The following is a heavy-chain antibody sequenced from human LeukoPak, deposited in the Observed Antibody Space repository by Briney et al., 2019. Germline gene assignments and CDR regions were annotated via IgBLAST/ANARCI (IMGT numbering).Heavy chain of an antibody. Sequence: GGSLRLSCAASGFTFSSYVMHWVRQAPGKGLEWVAIISYDGSNEYYADSVKGRFTISRDNSKNTLYLQMNSLRAEDTAMYYCARKSIAVAGPFDYWGQGTLVTVSS. CDR1: GFTFSSYV. V-gene: IGHV3-30*04. D-gene: IGHD6-19*01. CDR3: ARKSIAVAGPFDY. CDR2: ISYDGSNE. J-gene: IGHJ4*02.